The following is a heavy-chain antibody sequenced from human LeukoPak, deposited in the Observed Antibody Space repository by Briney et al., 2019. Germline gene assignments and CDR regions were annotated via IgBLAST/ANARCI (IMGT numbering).Heavy chain of an antibody. J-gene: IGHJ4*02. CDR1: GYTFTSYA. V-gene: IGHV7-4-1*02. CDR3: ARDRSFKAAADFDH. Sequence: ASVKVSCKASGYTFTSYAMNWVRQAPGQGLEWMGWINTNTGNPTYAQGFTGRFVFSLDTSVSTAYLQISSLKAEDTAVYYCARDRSFKAAADFDHWGQGTLVTVSS. CDR2: INTNTGNP. D-gene: IGHD6-13*01.